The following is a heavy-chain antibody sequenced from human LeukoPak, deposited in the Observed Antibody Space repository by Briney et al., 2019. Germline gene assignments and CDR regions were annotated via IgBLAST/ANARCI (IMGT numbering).Heavy chain of an antibody. CDR3: ARVDIVVLPAAMAFDY. Sequence: ASVKVSCKASGYTFTSYGISWVRQAPGQGLEWMGWISAYNGNTNYAQKLQGRVTMTTDTSTSTAYMELRSLRSDDTAVYYCARVDIVVLPAAMAFDYWGQGTLVTVSS. D-gene: IGHD2-2*01. CDR2: ISAYNGNT. J-gene: IGHJ4*02. CDR1: GYTFTSYG. V-gene: IGHV1-18*01.